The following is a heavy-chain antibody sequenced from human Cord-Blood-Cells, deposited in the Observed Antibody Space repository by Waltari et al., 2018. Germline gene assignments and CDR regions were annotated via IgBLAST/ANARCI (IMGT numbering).Heavy chain of an antibody. Sequence: GGVVQPGRSLRLSCAASGFTFSSYGMHWVRQAPGKGLEWVAVIWYDGSNKYYADSMKGRFTISRDNSKNTLYLQMNSLRAEDTAVYYCARDPEHSYGFDYWGQGTLVTVSS. CDR3: ARDPEHSYGFDY. J-gene: IGHJ4*02. D-gene: IGHD5-18*01. CDR1: GFTFSSYG. V-gene: IGHV3-33*01. CDR2: IWYDGSNK.